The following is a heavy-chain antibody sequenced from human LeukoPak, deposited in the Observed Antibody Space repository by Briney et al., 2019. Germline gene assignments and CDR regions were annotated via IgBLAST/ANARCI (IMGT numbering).Heavy chain of an antibody. CDR2: ISSSGSTI. J-gene: IGHJ4*02. Sequence: PGGSLRLSCAASGFTFSSYEMNWVRQAPGKGLEWVSYISSSGSTIYYADSVKGRLTISRDNAKNSLYLQMNSLRAEDTAVYYCASTKIRADLFDYWGQGTLVTVSS. CDR1: GFTFSSYE. V-gene: IGHV3-48*03. D-gene: IGHD2-8*01. CDR3: ASTKIRADLFDY.